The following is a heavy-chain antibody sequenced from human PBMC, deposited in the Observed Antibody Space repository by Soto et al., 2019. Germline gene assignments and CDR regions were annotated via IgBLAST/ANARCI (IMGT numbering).Heavy chain of an antibody. CDR1: GGTFSSYA. J-gene: IGHJ6*02. D-gene: IGHD2-2*01. Sequence: SVKVSCKASGGTFSSYAISWVRQAPGQGLEWMGGIIPIFGTANYAQKFQGRVTITADKSTSTAYIELSSLRSEDTAVYYCARDWGTCSSTSCPYYYYYGMDVWGQGTTVTVSS. CDR2: IIPIFGTA. CDR3: ARDWGTCSSTSCPYYYYYGMDV. V-gene: IGHV1-69*06.